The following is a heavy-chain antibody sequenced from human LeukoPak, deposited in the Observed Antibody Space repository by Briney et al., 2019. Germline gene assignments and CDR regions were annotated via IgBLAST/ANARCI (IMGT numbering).Heavy chain of an antibody. D-gene: IGHD2-2*01. CDR2: ISAYNGNT. CDR1: GYTLRSYG. V-gene: IGHV1-18*01. Sequence: ASVKVSCKASGYTLRSYGITWVRQAPGQGLEWMGWISAYNGNTKYPQKLQGRVTMTTDTSTSTAYMELRSLRSDDTAVYYCARGPIIDIVIVPAADDYYYMDVWGKGTTVTISS. CDR3: ARGPIIDIVIVPAADDYYYMDV. J-gene: IGHJ6*03.